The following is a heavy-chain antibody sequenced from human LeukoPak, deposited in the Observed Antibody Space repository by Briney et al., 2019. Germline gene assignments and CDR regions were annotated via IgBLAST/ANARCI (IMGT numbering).Heavy chain of an antibody. CDR1: GGSISSYH. CDR3: ARLRVSGSYLYYFDY. J-gene: IGHJ4*02. Sequence: KPSETLSLTCTVSGGSISSYHWSWVQQPPGKGLEWIGYILTSGTTNYNPSLKSRLTIPVDTSKNQFTLRLSSVTAADTAVYYCARLRVSGSYLYYFDYWGQGTLVTVSS. D-gene: IGHD1-26*01. V-gene: IGHV4-4*09. CDR2: ILTSGTT.